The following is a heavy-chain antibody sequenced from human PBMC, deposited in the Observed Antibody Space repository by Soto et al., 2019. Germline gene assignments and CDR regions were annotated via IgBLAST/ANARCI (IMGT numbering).Heavy chain of an antibody. Sequence: QVQLVQSGAEVRKPGASVTVSCRSSGDSFNDYYIHWVRQAPGQGFEWMGWINPNGGVTKYAQKFQGWVSMTRDTSIRTVYMKLSRLRSDDKAVYYCARQSGGATATLDYYYFYMDVWGTGTMVTVSS. D-gene: IGHD5-12*01. CDR2: INPNGGVT. CDR3: ARQSGGATATLDYYYFYMDV. V-gene: IGHV1-2*04. J-gene: IGHJ6*03. CDR1: GDSFNDYY.